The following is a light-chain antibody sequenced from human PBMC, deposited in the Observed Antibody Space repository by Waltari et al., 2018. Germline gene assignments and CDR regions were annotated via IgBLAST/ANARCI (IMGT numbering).Light chain of an antibody. CDR2: GAS. J-gene: IGKJ2*01. CDR3: QQSYSTPPYT. V-gene: IGKV1-39*01. CDR1: QTISSY. Sequence: DIQMTQSPSSLSASVGDRVTISCRARQTISSYLNWYQPKPGKAPDLLIYGASGLQSGVPSRFSGLGSGTDFTLTISSLQPEDFATYYCQQSYSTPPYTFGQGTKLEIK.